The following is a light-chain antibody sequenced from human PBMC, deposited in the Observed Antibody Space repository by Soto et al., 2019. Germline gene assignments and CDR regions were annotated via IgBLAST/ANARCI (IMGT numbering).Light chain of an antibody. V-gene: IGKV3-15*01. CDR2: AAT. J-gene: IGKJ2*03. CDR1: VSFACT. Sequence: ERVMTQSPATLSVSPGVRATLSCRASVSFACTLAWYQQTPCQGPRLLIYAATTRAAGIPARFSGGGSGTEFTLTISSLQSEDFVLYYCQQYNHWPYSFGQGTKLEIK. CDR3: QQYNHWPYS.